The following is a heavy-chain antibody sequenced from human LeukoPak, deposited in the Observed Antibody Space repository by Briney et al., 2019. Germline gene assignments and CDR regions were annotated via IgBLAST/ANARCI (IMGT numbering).Heavy chain of an antibody. CDR1: GFTFNIYW. CDR3: ARDLVVSRSVGASEKIDH. V-gene: IGHV3-7*01. D-gene: IGHD1-26*01. Sequence: GGSLRLSCAASGFTFNIYWMTWVRQAPGKGLEWVANLNPDGSEKYYVDSVKGRFTISRDNAKNSLYLQMSSLRAEDTAVYYCARDLVVSRSVGASEKIDHWGQGTLVTVSS. CDR2: LNPDGSEK. J-gene: IGHJ4*02.